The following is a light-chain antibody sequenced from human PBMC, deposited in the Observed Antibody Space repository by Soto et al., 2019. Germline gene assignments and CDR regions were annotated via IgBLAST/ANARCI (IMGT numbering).Light chain of an antibody. CDR2: DVT. J-gene: IGLJ1*01. V-gene: IGLV2-14*03. Sequence: QSALTQPASVSGSPGQSITISCTGTSSDIGSYNYVSWYQQHPGQAPKLMIYDVTNRPSGVSNRFSGSKSGNTASLTISGLQAEDEADYYCSSPRSSSFYVFGTGNKVTVL. CDR3: SSPRSSSFYV. CDR1: SSDIGSYNY.